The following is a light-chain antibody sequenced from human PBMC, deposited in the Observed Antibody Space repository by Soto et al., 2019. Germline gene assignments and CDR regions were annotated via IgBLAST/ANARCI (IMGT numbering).Light chain of an antibody. CDR3: QQYYTAPRWT. V-gene: IGKV4-1*01. CDR2: SAS. J-gene: IGKJ1*01. CDR1: QTLLFGSNSKNY. Sequence: EIVMTQSPDSLAVSLGERATIKCKSSQTLLFGSNSKNYLAWYPQKPGQPPKLLIYSASTRESGVPDRFSGSGSGTDFTLTISSLQAADVAVYYCQQYYTAPRWTFGQGTKVEI.